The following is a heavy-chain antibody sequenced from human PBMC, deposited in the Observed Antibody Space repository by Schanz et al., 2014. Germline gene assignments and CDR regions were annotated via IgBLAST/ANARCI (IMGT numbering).Heavy chain of an antibody. CDR2: ISYDGINK. J-gene: IGHJ3*02. CDR3: ARDRPFRFESNIYYGDAFDI. D-gene: IGHD3-10*01. V-gene: IGHV3-30*04. CDR1: GFTFSTYA. Sequence: QVHLVESGGGVVQPGGSLRLSCAASGFTFSTYALHWVRQAPGKGLEWVAVISYDGINKYYADSVKGRFTISRGNSKNTLYLEMNSLRPDDTAVYYCARDRPFRFESNIYYGDAFDIWGQGTMVTVSS.